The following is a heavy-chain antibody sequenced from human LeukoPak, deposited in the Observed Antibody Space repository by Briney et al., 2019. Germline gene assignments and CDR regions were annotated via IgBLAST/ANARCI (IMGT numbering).Heavy chain of an antibody. CDR1: GFTLSSYA. Sequence: SGGSLRLSCAASGFTLSSYAMSWVRQAPGKGLKWVSGISGSGGSTYYTDSVKGRFTISRDSSKNTVYLQMNSLRAEDTAIYYCAKGGIYYYDISGYSFDQWGQGTLVTVSS. CDR2: ISGSGGST. J-gene: IGHJ4*02. D-gene: IGHD3-22*01. CDR3: AKGGIYYYDISGYSFDQ. V-gene: IGHV3-23*01.